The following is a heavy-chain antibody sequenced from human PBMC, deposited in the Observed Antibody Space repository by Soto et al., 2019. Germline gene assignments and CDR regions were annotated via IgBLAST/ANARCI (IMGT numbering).Heavy chain of an antibody. V-gene: IGHV4-30-4*08. CDR3: VREDDGGDSEYYGLDV. CDR2: VHYSGSI. D-gene: IGHD3-16*01. J-gene: IGHJ6*02. CDR1: GGSISYEYYH. Sequence: QVQLQQSGPGLVKPSQTLSLTCTVSGGSISYEYYHWTWIRQSPGKGLEWIGYVHYSGSIMYNPSLKRRITISVDTSKNQFSLHLSSVTAAATAVYFCVREDDGGDSEYYGLDVWGQGTTVTVSS.